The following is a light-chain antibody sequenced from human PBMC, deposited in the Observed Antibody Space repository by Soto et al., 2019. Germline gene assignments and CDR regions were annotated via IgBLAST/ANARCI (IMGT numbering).Light chain of an antibody. J-gene: IGKJ4*01. CDR1: QTIGSTY. Sequence: EIALTQSPGTLSLSPGETATLSCRASQTIGSTYLAWYQQKPGQAPRLLIFGSSNRATGIPDRFSGSGSGTDFTLSISRLEPEDFAVYYCQQYASSPLLTFGGGTKVDIK. V-gene: IGKV3-20*01. CDR2: GSS. CDR3: QQYASSPLLT.